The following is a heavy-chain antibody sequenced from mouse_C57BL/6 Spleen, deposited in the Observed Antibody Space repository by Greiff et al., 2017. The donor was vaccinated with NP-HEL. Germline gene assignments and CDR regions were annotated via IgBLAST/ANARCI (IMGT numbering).Heavy chain of an antibody. V-gene: IGHV1-9*01. J-gene: IGHJ2*01. CDR3: ARSYSGY. CDR1: GYTFTGYW. D-gene: IGHD1-1*01. Sequence: VQLQESGAELMKPGASVKLSCKATGYTFTGYWIEWVKQRPGHGLEWIGEILPGSGSTNYNEKFQGKATLTADTSSNTAYMQLSSLTTEDSAIYYCARSYSGYWGQGTTLTVSS. CDR2: ILPGSGST.